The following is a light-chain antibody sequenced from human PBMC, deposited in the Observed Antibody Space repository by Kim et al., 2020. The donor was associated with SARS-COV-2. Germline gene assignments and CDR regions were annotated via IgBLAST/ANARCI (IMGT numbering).Light chain of an antibody. CDR1: QGIGNY. CDR2: AAS. J-gene: IGKJ1*01. CDR3: QKYNSAAWT. Sequence: DIQMTQSPSSLSASVGDRVTITCRASQGIGNYLAWYQQKPGKVPKLLIYAASTLQSGVPSRFSGSGSGTDFTLTISSLQPADVATYYCQKYNSAAWTFGQGTKVDIK. V-gene: IGKV1-27*01.